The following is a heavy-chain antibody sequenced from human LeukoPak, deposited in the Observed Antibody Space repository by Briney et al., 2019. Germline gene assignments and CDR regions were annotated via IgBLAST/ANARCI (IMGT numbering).Heavy chain of an antibody. D-gene: IGHD2-2*01. V-gene: IGHV3-21*01. Sequence: PGGSLRLSCAASGFSFSGYTINWVRQAPGKGLEWVSSISPGSNYKHYANSVKDRFTISRDNAKNSLYLQMNSLGAEDTAVYYCARGRGCSSLSCYPDYWGQGTLVTVSS. CDR3: ARGRGCSSLSCYPDY. J-gene: IGHJ4*02. CDR1: GFSFSGYT. CDR2: ISPGSNYK.